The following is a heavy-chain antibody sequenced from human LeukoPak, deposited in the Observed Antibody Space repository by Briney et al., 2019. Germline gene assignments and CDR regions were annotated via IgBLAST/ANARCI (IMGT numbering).Heavy chain of an antibody. CDR3: AKGTIAYCGGDCYSHYYYYYGVDV. Sequence: PGGSLRLSCAASGFTFSSYGMHWVRQAPGKGLEWVAVISYDGSNKYYADSVKGRFTISRDNSKNTLYLQMNSLRAEDTAVYYCAKGTIAYCGGDCYSHYYYYYGVDVWGQGTTVTVSS. CDR1: GFTFSSYG. J-gene: IGHJ6*02. D-gene: IGHD2-21*02. CDR2: ISYDGSNK. V-gene: IGHV3-30*18.